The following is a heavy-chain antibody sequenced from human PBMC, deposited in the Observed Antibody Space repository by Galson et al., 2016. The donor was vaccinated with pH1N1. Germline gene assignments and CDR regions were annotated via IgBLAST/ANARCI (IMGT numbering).Heavy chain of an antibody. D-gene: IGHD2/OR15-2a*01. Sequence: SLRLSCAASGFPFSSYWMSWVRQAPGKGLEWVSAISGSGGSTYYADSVKGRFTISRDNSKNTLYVQMNSLRAEDTAVYYCAKTLTHDEIYDAFDIWGQGTMVTVSS. CDR1: GFPFSSYW. CDR3: AKTLTHDEIYDAFDI. CDR2: ISGSGGST. V-gene: IGHV3-23*01. J-gene: IGHJ3*02.